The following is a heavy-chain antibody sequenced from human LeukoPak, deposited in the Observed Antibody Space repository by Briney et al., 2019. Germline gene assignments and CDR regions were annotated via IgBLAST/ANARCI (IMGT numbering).Heavy chain of an antibody. CDR1: DYSISSGYY. D-gene: IGHD6-19*01. J-gene: IGHJ6*03. Sequence: SETLSLTCTVSDYSISSGYYWGWIRQPPGKGLEWTGSIYHSGSTYYNPSLKSRVTISVDTSKNQFSLKLSSVTAADTAVYYCARVTYSSGWGYYYYYMDVWGKGTTVTVSS. CDR2: IYHSGST. CDR3: ARVTYSSGWGYYYYYMDV. V-gene: IGHV4-38-2*02.